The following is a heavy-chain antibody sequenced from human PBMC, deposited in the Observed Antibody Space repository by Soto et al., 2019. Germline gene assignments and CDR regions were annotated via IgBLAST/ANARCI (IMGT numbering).Heavy chain of an antibody. D-gene: IGHD3-22*01. CDR1: GGSTSSSLYQ. V-gene: IGHV4-39*01. CDR2: TYYNGNA. CDR3: ARHFVAVVIKGWGY. Sequence: SETLSLTCTVSGGSTSSSLYQWVWIRQPPGKGLEWIGTTYYNGNAYYNPSLKSRVTMSVDTSKNQFSLKLISVTAADTAVYYCARHFVAVVIKGWGYWGQGTLVTVSS. J-gene: IGHJ4*02.